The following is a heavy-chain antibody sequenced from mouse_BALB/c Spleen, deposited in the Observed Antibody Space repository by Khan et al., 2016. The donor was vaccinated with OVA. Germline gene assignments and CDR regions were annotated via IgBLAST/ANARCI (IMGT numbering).Heavy chain of an antibody. CDR1: GFTFSSFG. CDR3: ARSYFYGYYFDQ. D-gene: IGHD1-1*01. CDR2: ISGDSNTI. J-gene: IGHJ2*01. V-gene: IGHV5-17*02. Sequence: EVQLVESGGGLVQPGGSRKLSCAASGFTFSSFGMHWVRQALEKGLEWVAYISGDSNTIYYTDTVKGRFTISRDNPKNTLFLQMTSLRSEDTALYYCARSYFYGYYFDQWGQGTTLTVSS.